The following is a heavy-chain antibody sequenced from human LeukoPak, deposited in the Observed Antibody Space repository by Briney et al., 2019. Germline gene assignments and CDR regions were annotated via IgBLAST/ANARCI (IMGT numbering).Heavy chain of an antibody. V-gene: IGHV3-23*01. CDR1: GFTFSSYA. CDR2: ISGSGGST. CDR3: AKEPPPYYDFWSGYDY. J-gene: IGHJ4*02. D-gene: IGHD3-3*01. Sequence: PGGSLRLSCAASGFTFSSYAMSWVRQAPGKGLEWVSAISGSGGSTYYADSVKGRFTISRDNSKNTLYLQMNSLRAEDTAVYYCAKEPPPYYDFWSGYDYWGQGTLVTVSS.